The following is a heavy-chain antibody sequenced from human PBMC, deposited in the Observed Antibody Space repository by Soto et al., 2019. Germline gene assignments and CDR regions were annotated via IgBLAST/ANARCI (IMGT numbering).Heavy chain of an antibody. CDR1: GYTFTGYY. CDR2: INPDSGGT. Sequence: ASVKVSCKASGYTFTGYYMHWVRQAPGQGLEWMGWINPDSGGTNYAQKFQGWVTMTRDTSISTAYMELSRLRSDDTAVYYCARAASRITIFGVVIDYYFDYSGQGTLVTVSS. CDR3: ARAASRITIFGVVIDYYFDY. V-gene: IGHV1-2*04. D-gene: IGHD3-3*01. J-gene: IGHJ4*02.